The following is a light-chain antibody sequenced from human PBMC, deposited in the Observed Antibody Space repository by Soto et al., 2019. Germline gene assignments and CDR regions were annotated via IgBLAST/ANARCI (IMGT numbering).Light chain of an antibody. CDR3: QQYNTWSN. Sequence: ASVSNRVNIPCRASQNIRNWLAWYQQKPGKAPKLLIYDASTLESGVPTRFSGSGSGTEFTLTICSLHPDDLATYYCQQYNTWSNFGQGSKVEI. V-gene: IGKV1-5*01. CDR1: QNIRNW. J-gene: IGKJ1*01. CDR2: DAS.